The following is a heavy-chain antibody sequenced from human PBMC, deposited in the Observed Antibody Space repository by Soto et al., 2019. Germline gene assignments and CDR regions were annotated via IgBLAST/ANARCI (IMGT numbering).Heavy chain of an antibody. J-gene: IGHJ4*02. D-gene: IGHD6-13*01. V-gene: IGHV3-33*01. CDR1: GFTFSSYG. CDR3: ARARKYSSSWYGDY. CDR2: IWYDGSNK. Sequence: GGSLRLSCAASGFTFSSYGMHWVRQAPGKGLEWVAVIWYDGSNKYYADSVKGRFTISRDNSKNTLYLQMNSLRAEDTAVYYCARARKYSSSWYGDYWGQGTLVTVSS.